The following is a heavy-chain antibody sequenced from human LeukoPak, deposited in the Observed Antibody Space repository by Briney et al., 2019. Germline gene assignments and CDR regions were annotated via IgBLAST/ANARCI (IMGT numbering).Heavy chain of an antibody. J-gene: IGHJ4*02. V-gene: IGHV3-23*01. Sequence: GSLRLSCAASGFTFSSYAMSWVRQAPGKGLEWVSGITGSGGNTYYADSVKGRFTISRDNSKNTLYLQMSSLRDEDTAVYYCVGYSSGWYQSDYWGQGTLVTVSS. CDR3: VGYSSGWYQSDY. CDR2: ITGSGGNT. CDR1: GFTFSSYA. D-gene: IGHD6-19*01.